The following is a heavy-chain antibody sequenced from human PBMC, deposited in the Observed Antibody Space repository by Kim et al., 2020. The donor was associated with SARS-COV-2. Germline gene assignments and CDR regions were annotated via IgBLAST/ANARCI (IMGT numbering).Heavy chain of an antibody. CDR3: AKFLGNDQYYHGLDV. D-gene: IGHD2-2*01. Sequence: GGSLRLSCAATGFTFSGYGMHWVRQAPGKGLEWVAVIWFDGSSKYYADSVRGRFTISRDNSKNTLYLQMNNLRAEDTAVYYCAKFLGNDQYYHGLDVWGQGTPVTVSS. CDR2: IWFDGSSK. CDR1: GFTFSGYG. J-gene: IGHJ6*02. V-gene: IGHV3-33*06.